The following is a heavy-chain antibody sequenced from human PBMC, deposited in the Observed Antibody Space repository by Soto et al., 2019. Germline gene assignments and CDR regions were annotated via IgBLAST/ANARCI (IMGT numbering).Heavy chain of an antibody. V-gene: IGHV3-33*01. CDR1: GFTFSSYG. CDR2: IWYDGSNK. J-gene: IGHJ4*02. CDR3: ARGGAVIVGATVQFDY. D-gene: IGHD1-26*01. Sequence: QVQLVESGGGVVQPGRSLRLSCAASGFTFSSYGMHWVRQAPGKGLEWVAVIWYDGSNKYYADSVKGRFTISRDNSKNTLYLQMNSLRAEDTAVYYCARGGAVIVGATVQFDYWGQGTLVPVSS.